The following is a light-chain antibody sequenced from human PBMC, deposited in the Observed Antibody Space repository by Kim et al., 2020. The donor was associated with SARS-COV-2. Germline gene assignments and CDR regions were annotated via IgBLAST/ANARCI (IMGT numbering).Light chain of an antibody. J-gene: IGKJ1*01. CDR1: QGVRNY. CDR3: QQRSDWPAT. Sequence: EIVLTQSPAPLSLSPGERATLSCRASQGVRNYLTWYQQKPGQAPRLVIYDTSKRATGIPARFSGSGSVTDFTLTISSLEPEDFAVYYCQQRSDWPATFGQGTKVDIK. CDR2: DTS. V-gene: IGKV3-11*01.